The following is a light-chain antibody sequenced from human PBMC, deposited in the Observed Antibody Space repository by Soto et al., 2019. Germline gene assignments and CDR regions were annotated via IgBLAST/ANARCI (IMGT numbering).Light chain of an antibody. V-gene: IGKV3-11*02. CDR2: DAS. Sequence: EIVLTQPPATLSLSPGERATLSCRASQSVGSSLAWYQQKAGQAPRLLIYDASNRATGIPARISGSGSGRDFTLTISSLEPEDFAVDYCQQRTNWPQLTFGGGTKVEIK. CDR3: QQRTNWPQLT. CDR1: QSVGSS. J-gene: IGKJ4*01.